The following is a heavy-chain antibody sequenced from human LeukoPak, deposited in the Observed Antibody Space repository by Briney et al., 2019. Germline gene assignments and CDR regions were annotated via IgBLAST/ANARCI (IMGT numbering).Heavy chain of an antibody. CDR1: GFTFSSSA. V-gene: IGHV3-23*01. J-gene: IGHJ3*02. D-gene: IGHD3-22*01. CDR2: ISGGGGST. Sequence: GGSLRLSCAASGFTFSSSAMSWVRQAPGKGLEWLSTISGGGGSTYYADSVKGRFTISRDNSKNTLYLQMNSLRAEDTAVYYCARGDYYDSSGFYHDAFDIWGQGTMVTVSS. CDR3: ARGDYYDSSGFYHDAFDI.